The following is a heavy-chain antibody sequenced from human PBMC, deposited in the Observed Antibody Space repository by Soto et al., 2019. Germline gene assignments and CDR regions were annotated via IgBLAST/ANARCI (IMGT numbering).Heavy chain of an antibody. V-gene: IGHV3-33*01. CDR3: ARTNSSGFYFYY. J-gene: IGHJ4*02. Sequence: QVQLVESGGGVVQPGRSLRLSCAASEITFSSYGMHWVGQAPDKGLEWEAVIWYDGSNKYYADSVKGRFTLSRDNSKNTLYLQMNSLRAEDTAVYYCARTNSSGFYFYYWGQGTLVTVSS. D-gene: IGHD6-19*01. CDR2: IWYDGSNK. CDR1: EITFSSYG.